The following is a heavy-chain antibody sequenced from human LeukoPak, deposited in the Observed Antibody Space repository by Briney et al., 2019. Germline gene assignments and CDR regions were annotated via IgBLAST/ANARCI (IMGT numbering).Heavy chain of an antibody. V-gene: IGHV3-23*01. CDR3: AKSYGQWLVGLDPQPPNRYMDV. D-gene: IGHD6-19*01. Sequence: GGSLRLSCAASGFTFSSYAMSWVRQAPGKGLEWVSAISGSGGSTYYADSVKGRFTISRDNSKNTLYPQMNSLRAEDTAVYYCAKSYGQWLVGLDPQPPNRYMDVWGKGTTVTVSS. CDR2: ISGSGGST. J-gene: IGHJ6*03. CDR1: GFTFSSYA.